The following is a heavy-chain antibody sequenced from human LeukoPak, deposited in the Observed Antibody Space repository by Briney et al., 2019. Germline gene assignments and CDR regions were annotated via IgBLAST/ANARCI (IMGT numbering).Heavy chain of an antibody. CDR2: ISGSGGST. J-gene: IGHJ4*02. V-gene: IGHV3-23*01. D-gene: IGHD3-22*01. Sequence: GGSLRLSCAASGFTFSSYAMSWVRQAPGKGLEWVSAISGSGGSTYYADSVKGRFTISRDNSKNTLYLQMNSLRAEDTAVYYCARIRSLLNYYDSSGFDYWGQGTLVTVSS. CDR3: ARIRSLLNYYDSSGFDY. CDR1: GFTFSSYA.